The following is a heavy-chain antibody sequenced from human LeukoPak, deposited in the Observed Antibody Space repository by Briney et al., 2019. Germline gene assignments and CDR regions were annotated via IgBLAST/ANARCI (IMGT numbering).Heavy chain of an antibody. D-gene: IGHD3-10*01. CDR1: GFTFSNYA. Sequence: PGGSLRLSCAASGFTFSNYAMSWVRQAPGKGLEWVSGISGSGVSTYYADSVKGRFTISRDNSKNTLYLQMNSLRAEDTAIYYCAKSLWFGEGRADYWGQGTLVTVSS. CDR3: AKSLWFGEGRADY. CDR2: ISGSGVST. V-gene: IGHV3-23*01. J-gene: IGHJ4*02.